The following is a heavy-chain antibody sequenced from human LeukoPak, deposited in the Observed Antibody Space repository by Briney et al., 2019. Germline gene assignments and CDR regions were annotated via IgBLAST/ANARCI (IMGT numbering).Heavy chain of an antibody. J-gene: IGHJ4*02. V-gene: IGHV3-66*02. Sequence: GGSLRLSCAASGFTVSSNYMSWVRQAPGKGLEWVSVIYSGGSTYYADSVKGRFTISRDNSKNTLYLQMNSLRAEDTAVYYCARGYYDRGGPFDYWGQGTLVTVSS. D-gene: IGHD3-22*01. CDR2: IYSGGST. CDR3: ARGYYDRGGPFDY. CDR1: GFTVSSNY.